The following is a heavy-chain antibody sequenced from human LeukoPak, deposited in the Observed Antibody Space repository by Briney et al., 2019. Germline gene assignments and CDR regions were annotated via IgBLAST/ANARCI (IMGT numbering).Heavy chain of an antibody. D-gene: IGHD3-16*01. Sequence: GGSLRLSCAASGFTFSSYGMHWVRQAPGKGLEWVAFIRYDGSNKYYADSVKGRFTISRDNSKNTLYLQMNSLRAEDTAVYYCAKEKGIISSAVYYWGQGTLVTVSS. CDR1: GFTFSSYG. CDR2: IRYDGSNK. CDR3: AKEKGIISSAVYY. J-gene: IGHJ4*02. V-gene: IGHV3-30*02.